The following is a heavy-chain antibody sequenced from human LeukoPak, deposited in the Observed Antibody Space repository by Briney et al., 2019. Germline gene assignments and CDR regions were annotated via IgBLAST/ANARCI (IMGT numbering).Heavy chain of an antibody. CDR1: GIIVISNY. J-gene: IGHJ6*02. Sequence: GGSLRLSCAASGIIVISNYMSWVRQAPGKGLEWVSIIYSGGNANYADSVQGRFIISRDDSKNTLYLQMNSLRVEDTAVYFCARRPSYYYGMDVWGQGTTVTVSS. V-gene: IGHV3-53*01. CDR2: IYSGGNA. CDR3: ARRPSYYYGMDV. D-gene: IGHD6-6*01.